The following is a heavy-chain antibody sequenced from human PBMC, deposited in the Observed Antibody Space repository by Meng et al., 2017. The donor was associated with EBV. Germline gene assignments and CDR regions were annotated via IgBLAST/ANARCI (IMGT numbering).Heavy chain of an antibody. D-gene: IGHD6-6*01. J-gene: IGHJ5*02. V-gene: IGHV4-39*01. Sequence: PQLERAGPGLWKPSASRSLTGTLSGGSIRSSSYYWAWIRQASGKGLEWIGSIYYSGRPYYHPSIKSRVTIAVDTSKNQCALKLSSVTAADTAVYYCARGSSSSVLNWFDPWGQGTLVTVSS. CDR1: GGSIRSSSYY. CDR3: ARGSSSSVLNWFDP. CDR2: IYYSGRP.